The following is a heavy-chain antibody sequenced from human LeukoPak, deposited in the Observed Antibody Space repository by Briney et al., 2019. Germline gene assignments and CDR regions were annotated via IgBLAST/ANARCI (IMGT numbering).Heavy chain of an antibody. D-gene: IGHD6-13*01. CDR2: IKQDGSEK. V-gene: IGHV3-7*01. CDR3: AREGLRSSSWLWYYYYGMDV. CDR1: GFTFSSYW. Sequence: GGSLRLSCAASGFTFSSYWMSWVRRAPGKGLEWVANIKQDGSEKYYVDSVKGRFTISRDNAKNSLYLQMNSLRAEDTAVYYCAREGLRSSSWLWYYYYGMDVWGQGTTVIVSS. J-gene: IGHJ6*02.